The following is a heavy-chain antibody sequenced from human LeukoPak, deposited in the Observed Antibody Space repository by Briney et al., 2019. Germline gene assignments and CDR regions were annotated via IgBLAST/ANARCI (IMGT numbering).Heavy chain of an antibody. CDR2: ISGSGGST. Sequence: GVSLRLSCAACGFTFSSYAMSWVRQAPGKGLEWVSAISGSGGSTYYADSVKGRFTISRDNSKNTLYLQMNSLRAEDTAVYYCAKDPTVVVTVVDYWGQGTLVTVSS. D-gene: IGHD2-21*02. CDR3: AKDPTVVVTVVDY. J-gene: IGHJ4*02. V-gene: IGHV3-23*01. CDR1: GFTFSSYA.